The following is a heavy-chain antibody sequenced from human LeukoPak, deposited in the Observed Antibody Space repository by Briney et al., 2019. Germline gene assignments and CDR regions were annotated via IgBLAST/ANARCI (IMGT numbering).Heavy chain of an antibody. CDR1: GFTFSTYS. J-gene: IGHJ4*02. V-gene: IGHV3-21*06. CDR2: ISSTSSYI. Sequence: PGGSLRLSCVASGFTFSTYSMNWVRQAPGKGLEWVSSISSTSSYIYYADSVKGRFTISRDDAKSSLFLQMNSLRAEDTAMYYCARDRASGWSRGIDYWGQGTLVTVSS. CDR3: ARDRASGWSRGIDY. D-gene: IGHD6-19*01.